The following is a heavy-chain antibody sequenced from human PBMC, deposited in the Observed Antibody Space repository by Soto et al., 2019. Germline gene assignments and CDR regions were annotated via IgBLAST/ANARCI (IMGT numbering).Heavy chain of an antibody. CDR1: VFTFSSYA. V-gene: IGHV3-23*01. Sequence: GGSLRLSSAASVFTFSSYAMSWFRQAPVKGLEWVSAISGSGGSTYYADSVKGRFTISRDNSKNTLYLQMNSLRAEDTAVYYCAKIRGRIGFDYWGQGTLVTVSS. J-gene: IGHJ4*02. CDR2: ISGSGGST. CDR3: AKIRGRIGFDY.